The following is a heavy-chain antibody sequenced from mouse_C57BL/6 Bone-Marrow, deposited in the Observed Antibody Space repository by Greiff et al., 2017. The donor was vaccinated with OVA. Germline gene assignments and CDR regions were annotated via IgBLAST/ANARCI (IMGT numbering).Heavy chain of an antibody. CDR2: IHPNSGST. J-gene: IGHJ2*01. CDR3: ADYGSPYFDY. V-gene: IGHV1-64*01. CDR1: GYTFTSYW. Sequence: QVQLKQPGAELVKPGASVKLSCKASGYTFTSYWMHWVKQRPGQGLEWIGMIHPNSGSTNYNEKFKSKATLTVDNSSSTAYMQLRSLTSEDSAVYYCADYGSPYFDYWGQGTTLTVSS. D-gene: IGHD1-1*01.